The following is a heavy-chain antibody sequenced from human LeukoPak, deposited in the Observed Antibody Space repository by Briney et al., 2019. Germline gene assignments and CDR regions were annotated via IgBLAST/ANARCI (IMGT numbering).Heavy chain of an antibody. J-gene: IGHJ4*02. CDR2: INPNSGGT. V-gene: IGHV1-2*02. CDR1: GCTFTGYC. Sequence: ASVKVSCKASGCTFTGYCMHWVRQAPGQGLEWMGWINPNSGGTNYAQKFQGRVTMTRDTSISTAYMELSRLRSDDTAVYYCARDLWGHGVAGTGYWGQGTLVTVSS. CDR3: ARDLWGHGVAGTGY. D-gene: IGHD6-19*01.